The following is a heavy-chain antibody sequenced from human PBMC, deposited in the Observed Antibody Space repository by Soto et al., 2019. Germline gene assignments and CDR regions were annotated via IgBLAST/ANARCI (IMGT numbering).Heavy chain of an antibody. V-gene: IGHV3-23*01. CDR1: GFTFSNYA. J-gene: IGHJ4*02. D-gene: IGHD2-15*01. CDR2: ISGSDGST. Sequence: GGSLRLSCAASGFTFSNYAMTWVRQAPGKGLEWVSVISGSDGSTYYADSVKGRFTISRDNSKNTLYLQMNSLRAEDTAIYYCAKIRSSRVAAAFDYWGQGTQVTVPQ. CDR3: AKIRSSRVAAAFDY.